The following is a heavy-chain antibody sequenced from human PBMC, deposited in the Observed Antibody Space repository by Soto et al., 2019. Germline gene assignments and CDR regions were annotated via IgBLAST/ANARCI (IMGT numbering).Heavy chain of an antibody. CDR2: IYSGGST. CDR3: ARGIGIAAGALFQH. Sequence: GGSLRLSCAASGFTVSSNYMSWVRQAPGKGLEWVSVIYSGGSTYYADSVKGRFTISRDNSKNTLYLQMNSLRAEDTAVYYCARGIGIAAGALFQHWGQGTLVTVSS. CDR1: GFTVSSNY. D-gene: IGHD6-13*01. J-gene: IGHJ1*01. V-gene: IGHV3-66*01.